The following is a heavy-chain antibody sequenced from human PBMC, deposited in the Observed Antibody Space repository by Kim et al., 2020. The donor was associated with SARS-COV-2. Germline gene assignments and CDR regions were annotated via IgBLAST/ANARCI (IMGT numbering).Heavy chain of an antibody. CDR3: ARMGPFYDVATGYFTNLYYFDS. Sequence: SETLSLTCSVSGDAISSYDLSWIRQPPGKGLEWIGSINYSGRTTYSPSLKTRVTISVDPSKHQFYLKLSTATAADTAVYYCARMGPFYDVATGYFTNLYYFDSWGQGTLVTVSS. CDR2: INYSGRT. D-gene: IGHD3-3*01. V-gene: IGHV4-59*01. J-gene: IGHJ4*02. CDR1: GDAISSYD.